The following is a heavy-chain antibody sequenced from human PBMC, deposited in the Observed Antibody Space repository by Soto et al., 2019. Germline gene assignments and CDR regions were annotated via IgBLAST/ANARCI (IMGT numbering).Heavy chain of an antibody. CDR2: ISFDGSNK. D-gene: IGHD1-26*01. CDR1: GFTFSSYS. V-gene: IGHV3-30*18. J-gene: IGHJ1*01. CDR3: AKDPGTRWETAEYFQH. Sequence: GGSLRLSCAASGFTFSSYSMNWVRQAPGKGLEWVAVISFDGSNKYYADSVKGRFTISRDNSKNTLYLQMNSLRREDTAVYYCAKDPGTRWETAEYFQHWGQGTLVTVSS.